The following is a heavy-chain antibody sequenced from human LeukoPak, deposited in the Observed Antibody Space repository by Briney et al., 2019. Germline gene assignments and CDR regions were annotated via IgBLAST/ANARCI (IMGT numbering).Heavy chain of an antibody. Sequence: KPGGSLRLSCAASGFTFSSYSMNWVRQAPGKGLEWVSFISSSRSYIYYADSVEGRFTISRDNAKNSLYLQMNSLRAEDTAVYYCARFIAAPYYFDYWGRGTLVTVSS. D-gene: IGHD6-13*01. CDR2: ISSSRSYI. CDR3: ARFIAAPYYFDY. CDR1: GFTFSSYS. V-gene: IGHV3-21*01. J-gene: IGHJ4*02.